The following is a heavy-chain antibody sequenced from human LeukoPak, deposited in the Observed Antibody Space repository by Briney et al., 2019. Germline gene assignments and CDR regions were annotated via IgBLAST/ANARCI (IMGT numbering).Heavy chain of an antibody. Sequence: GGSLILSCIASGFTFSSYGMHWVRQAPGRGLEWVAFISYDGSNRYYADSVKGRFTISRGNSKDTVFVQMNSLRAEDTAVYYCARDQGTMGVGYYYGMDVWGQGTTVTVSS. V-gene: IGHV3-30*03. D-gene: IGHD3-3*01. CDR3: ARDQGTMGVGYYYGMDV. CDR1: GFTFSSYG. J-gene: IGHJ6*02. CDR2: ISYDGSNR.